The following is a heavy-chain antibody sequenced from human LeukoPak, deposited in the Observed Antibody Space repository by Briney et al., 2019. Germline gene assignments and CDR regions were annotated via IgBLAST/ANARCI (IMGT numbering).Heavy chain of an antibody. CDR1: GGSFSGYY. J-gene: IGHJ4*02. CDR2: INHSGST. Sequence: SETLSLTCAVYGGSFSGYYWSWIRQPPGKGLEWIGEINHSGSTNYNPSLKSRVTISVDTSKNQFSLKLSSVTAADTAVYYCASGGSSSWPYFDYWGQGTLVTVSS. V-gene: IGHV4-34*01. D-gene: IGHD6-13*01. CDR3: ASGGSSSWPYFDY.